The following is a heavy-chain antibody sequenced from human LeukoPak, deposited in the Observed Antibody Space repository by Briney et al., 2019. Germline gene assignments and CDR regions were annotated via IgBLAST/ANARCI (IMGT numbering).Heavy chain of an antibody. CDR1: GYTFISYS. CDR3: ARELVVVRFDY. D-gene: IGHD3-22*01. V-gene: IGHV7-4-1*02. J-gene: IGHJ4*02. Sequence: GASVKVSCKASGYTFISYSMNWVRQAPGQGLEWMGWINTNTGNPTYAQGFTGRFVFSLDTSVSTAYLQISSLKAEDTAVYYCARELVVVRFDYWGQGTLVTVSS. CDR2: INTNTGNP.